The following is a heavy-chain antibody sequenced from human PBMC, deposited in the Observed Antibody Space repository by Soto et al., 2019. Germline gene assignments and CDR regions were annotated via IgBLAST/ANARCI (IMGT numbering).Heavy chain of an antibody. CDR3: ATSYGSGYRAFDY. V-gene: IGHV1-69*04. J-gene: IGHJ4*02. CDR1: GDTFNFYS. CDR2: VNPIVSMS. D-gene: IGHD3-10*01. Sequence: QVQLVQSGAEVKRPGSSVKVSCKASGDTFNFYSINWVRQAPGLGLEWMGRVNPIVSMSNYAQRFQGRVMMTADKSTSTAYMELSGLRSEDTDIYYCATSYGSGYRAFDYWGQGALVTVSS.